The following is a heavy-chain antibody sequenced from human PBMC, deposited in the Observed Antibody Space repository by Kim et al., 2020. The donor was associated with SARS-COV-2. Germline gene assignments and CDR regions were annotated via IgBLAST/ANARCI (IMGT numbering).Heavy chain of an antibody. V-gene: IGHV3-23*01. CDR2: ITSDGSK. CDR1: GFTVSSCA. D-gene: IGHD3-10*01. J-gene: IGHJ4*02. Sequence: GGSLRLSCAASGFTVSSCAMTWVRQAPGKGLEWVSGITSDGSKFYADSVKGRFTISRDNSENTLYLQMSSLRVEDTAIYYCTKRGVGYSWNPSENWGQG. CDR3: TKRGVGYSWNPSEN.